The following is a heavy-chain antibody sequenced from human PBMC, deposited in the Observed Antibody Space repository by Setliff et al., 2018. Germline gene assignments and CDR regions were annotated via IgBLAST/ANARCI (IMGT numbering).Heavy chain of an antibody. Sequence: SVKVSCKASGDSFNNYAISWVRQAPGQGLEWMGGIIPMFGTPAYAQKFQDRVTITTDESTSTAYMELDSLRSEDTAVYYCAREYSSSSGGIIYFDYWGQGTL. J-gene: IGHJ4*02. CDR1: GDSFNNYA. CDR2: IIPMFGTP. V-gene: IGHV1-69*05. CDR3: AREYSSSSGGIIYFDY. D-gene: IGHD6-6*01.